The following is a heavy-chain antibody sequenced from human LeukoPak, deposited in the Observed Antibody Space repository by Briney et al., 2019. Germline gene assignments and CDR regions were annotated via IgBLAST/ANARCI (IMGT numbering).Heavy chain of an antibody. CDR3: AKAPVTSCRGAFCYPFDS. CDR2: ISSSGSTI. Sequence: PGGSLRLSCAASGFTFSSYEMYWVRQAPGKGLEWVSYISSSGSTIYYADSVKGRFTISRDNSRNTMYLQMNSLRVEDAAVYYCAKAPVTSCRGAFCYPFDSWGQGTLVTVSS. J-gene: IGHJ4*02. V-gene: IGHV3-48*03. D-gene: IGHD2-15*01. CDR1: GFTFSSYE.